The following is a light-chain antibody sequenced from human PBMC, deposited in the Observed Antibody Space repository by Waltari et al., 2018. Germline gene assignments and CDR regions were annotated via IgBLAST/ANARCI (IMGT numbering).Light chain of an antibody. J-gene: IGKJ3*01. Sequence: DIVMTQSPDSLAVSLGERATINCKSSQSVLYSSNNKNYLAWYQQKAGQPPKVLLYWGSTRESGVPDRFSGSGSGTDFTLTISSLQAEDVALYYCQQYYNTPFTFGPGTKVDIK. CDR1: QSVLYSSNNKNY. CDR2: WGS. V-gene: IGKV4-1*01. CDR3: QQYYNTPFT.